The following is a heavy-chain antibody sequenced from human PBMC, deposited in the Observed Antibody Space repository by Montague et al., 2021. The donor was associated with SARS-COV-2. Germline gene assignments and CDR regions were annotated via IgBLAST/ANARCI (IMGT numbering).Heavy chain of an antibody. D-gene: IGHD1-26*01. V-gene: IGHV3-30*01. CDR2: ISYDGNNK. Sequence: SLRLSCAAPGFTFLSYAIHWVRQAPDKGLEWVAVISYDGNNKYYADSVKGRFTISRDNSKNTLFLQMNSLKPEDTAVYYCARTYSGTYFDYFDYWGQGTLVTVSS. CDR1: GFTFLSYA. CDR3: ARTYSGTYFDYFDY. J-gene: IGHJ4*02.